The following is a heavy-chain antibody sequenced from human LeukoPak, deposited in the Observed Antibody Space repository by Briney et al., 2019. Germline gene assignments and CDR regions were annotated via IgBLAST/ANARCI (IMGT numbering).Heavy chain of an antibody. Sequence: SETLSLTCTVSGGSISSGGYYWSWIRQPPGKGLEWIGYIYHSGSTYYNPSLKSRVTISVDTSKNQFSLKLSSVTAADTAVYYCARASNGGDCYHCKGWFDPWGQGTLVTVSS. D-gene: IGHD2-21*02. V-gene: IGHV4-30-2*01. CDR3: ARASNGGDCYHCKGWFDP. CDR1: GGSISSGGYY. CDR2: IYHSGST. J-gene: IGHJ5*02.